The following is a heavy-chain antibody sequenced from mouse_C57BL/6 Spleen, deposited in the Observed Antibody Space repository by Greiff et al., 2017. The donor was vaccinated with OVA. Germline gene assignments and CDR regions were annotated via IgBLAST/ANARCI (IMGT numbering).Heavy chain of an antibody. CDR3: ARGAAGAMDY. CDR2: INYDGSST. J-gene: IGHJ4*01. Sequence: DVKLVESEGGLVQPGSSMKLSCTASGFTFSDYYMAWVRQVPEKGLEWVANINYDGSSTYYLDSLKSRFIISRDNANNILYLQMSSLKSEDTATYYCARGAAGAMDYWGQGTSVTVSS. V-gene: IGHV5-16*01. CDR1: GFTFSDYY.